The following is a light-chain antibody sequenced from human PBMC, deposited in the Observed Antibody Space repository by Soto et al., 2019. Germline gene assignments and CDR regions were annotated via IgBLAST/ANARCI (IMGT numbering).Light chain of an antibody. J-gene: IGLJ2*01. CDR1: SSNIASNT. V-gene: IGLV1-44*01. CDR2: NNN. CDR3: AAWDDSLNGPL. Sequence: QSVLTQPPSASGTPGQRVTISCSGSSSNIASNTVNWYQQLPGTAPKLLIYNNNHRPSGVLDRFSGSKSVTSASLAISGLQSEDEADYYCAAWDDSLNGPLFGGGTKLTVL.